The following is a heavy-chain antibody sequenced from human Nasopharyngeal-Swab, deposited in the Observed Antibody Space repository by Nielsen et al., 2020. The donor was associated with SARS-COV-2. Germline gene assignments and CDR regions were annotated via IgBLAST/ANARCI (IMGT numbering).Heavy chain of an antibody. CDR1: GYTFTSYD. V-gene: IGHV1-8*01. CDR2: MNPNSGNT. Sequence: ASVKVSCKASGYTFTSYDINWVRQATGQGLEWMGWMNPNSGNTGYAQKFQGRVTMTRNTSISTAYMELSSLRSEDTAVYYCATVGRLRDDAFDIWGQGTMVTVSS. J-gene: IGHJ3*02. D-gene: IGHD4-17*01. CDR3: ATVGRLRDDAFDI.